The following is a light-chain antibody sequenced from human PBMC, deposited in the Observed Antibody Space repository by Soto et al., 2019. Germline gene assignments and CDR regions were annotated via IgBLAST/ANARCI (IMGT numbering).Light chain of an antibody. CDR1: QTISSW. Sequence: DIQMTQPPSTLSGSVGDRVTITCRASQTISSWLAWYQQKPGKAPKLLIYKASTLKSGVPLRFSDSGSGTEFTLTISSLQPDDFATYYCQHYNSYSEAFGQGTKVDIK. V-gene: IGKV1-5*03. CDR2: KAS. CDR3: QHYNSYSEA. J-gene: IGKJ1*01.